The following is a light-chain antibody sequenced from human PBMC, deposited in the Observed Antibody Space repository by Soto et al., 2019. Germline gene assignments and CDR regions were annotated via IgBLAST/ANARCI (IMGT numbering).Light chain of an antibody. J-gene: IGLJ1*01. V-gene: IGLV2-18*02. CDR2: DVS. CDR1: SSDVGSYNR. Sequence: QCALTQPPSVSGSPGQSVAISCTGTSSDVGSYNRVSWYQQPPGTAPKLMIYDVSSRPSEVPDRFSGSKSGNTASLTISGLQAEDEADYYCSSFTTSSTYVLGTGTKVTVL. CDR3: SSFTTSSTYV.